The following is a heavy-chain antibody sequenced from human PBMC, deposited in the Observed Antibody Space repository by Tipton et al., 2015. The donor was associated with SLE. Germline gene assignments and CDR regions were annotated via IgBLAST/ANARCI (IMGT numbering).Heavy chain of an antibody. V-gene: IGHV4-34*01. CDR1: GGSFSGYY. J-gene: IGHJ2*01. CDR3: ASLPADFDL. Sequence: TLSLTCAVYGGSFSGYYWSWIRQPPGKGLEWIGEINHSGSTNYNPSLKSRVTISVDTSKNQFSLKLSSVTAADTAVYYCASLPADFDLWGRGTLVTVSS. CDR2: INHSGST.